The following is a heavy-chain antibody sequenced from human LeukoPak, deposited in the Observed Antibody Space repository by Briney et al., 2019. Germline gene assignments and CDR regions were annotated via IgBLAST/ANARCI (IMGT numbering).Heavy chain of an antibody. V-gene: IGHV1-2*02. D-gene: IGHD3-10*01. Sequence: ASVKVSCKASGYTFTGYYMHWVRQAPGQGLEWMGWINPNSGGTNYAQKFQGRVTMTRDTSISTAYMELSRLRSDDTAVYYCARSAMVRGENWFDPWGQGTLVTVSS. CDR3: ARSAMVRGENWFDP. J-gene: IGHJ5*02. CDR2: INPNSGGT. CDR1: GYTFTGYY.